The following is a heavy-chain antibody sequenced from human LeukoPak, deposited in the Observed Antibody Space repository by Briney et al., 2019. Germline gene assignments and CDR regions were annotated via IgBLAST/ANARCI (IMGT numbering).Heavy chain of an antibody. J-gene: IGHJ4*02. CDR3: AKGSGRYSYGYYFDY. Sequence: GGSLRLSCAASEFIFSNYWMSWVRQAPGKGLEWVANIRHDGGERYYVDSVKGRFTISRDNAKNSLYLQMNSLRAEDMALYYCAKGSGRYSYGYYFDYWGQGTLVTVSS. CDR1: EFIFSNYW. CDR2: IRHDGGER. V-gene: IGHV3-7*03. D-gene: IGHD5-18*01.